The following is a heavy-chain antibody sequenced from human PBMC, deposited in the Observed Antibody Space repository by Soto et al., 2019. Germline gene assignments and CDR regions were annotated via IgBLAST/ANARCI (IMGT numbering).Heavy chain of an antibody. CDR1: GFTFSSYA. Sequence: GGSLRLSCAASGFTFSSYAMSWVRQAPGKGLEWVSVISGSGGSTYYSDSVKGRFTISRDNSKNTLYLQMNSLRAEDTAVYYCAKDQSGYYDYWGQGTLVTVSS. D-gene: IGHD3-3*01. J-gene: IGHJ4*02. V-gene: IGHV3-23*01. CDR2: ISGSGGST. CDR3: AKDQSGYYDY.